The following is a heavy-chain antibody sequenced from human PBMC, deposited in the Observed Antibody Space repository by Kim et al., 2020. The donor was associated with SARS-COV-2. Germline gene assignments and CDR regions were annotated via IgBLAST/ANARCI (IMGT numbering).Heavy chain of an antibody. V-gene: IGHV3-11*01. CDR1: GFTFSDYY. CDR2: IGSRGRSI. D-gene: IGHD6-13*01. Sequence: GGSLRLSCAASGFTFSDYYMSWIRQAPGKGLEWVSYIGSRGRSIYFADSVKGRFTISRDNAQNSLYLQMSSLRAEDTAVYYCARVSSSSLFDYWGQGILVIVSS. CDR3: ARVSSSSLFDY. J-gene: IGHJ4*02.